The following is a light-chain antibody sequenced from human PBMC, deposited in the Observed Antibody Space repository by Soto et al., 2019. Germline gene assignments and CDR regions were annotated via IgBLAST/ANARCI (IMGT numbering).Light chain of an antibody. J-gene: IGLJ2*01. V-gene: IGLV1-40*01. CDR2: GNN. Sequence: QPVLTQPPSVSGAPGQRVTISCTGSSSNIGAGYDVHWYQQLPGTAPKLLIYGNNNRPSGVPDRFSGSKSGTSASLAITGLQAEDEADYYCQSYDNSLSSSSVVFGGGTKLTVL. CDR1: SSNIGAGYD. CDR3: QSYDNSLSSSSVV.